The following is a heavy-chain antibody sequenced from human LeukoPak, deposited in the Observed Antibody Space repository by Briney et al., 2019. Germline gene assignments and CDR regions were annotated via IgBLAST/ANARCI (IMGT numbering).Heavy chain of an antibody. D-gene: IGHD6-6*01. V-gene: IGHV3-33*01. CDR3: ARDRVVRDYYYYGMDV. CDR1: GFTFSSNG. Sequence: GGSLRLSCAASGFTFSSNGMHWVRQAPGKGLEWVAVIWYDGSNKYYADSVKGRFTISRDNSKNTLYLQMNSLRAEDTAVYYCARDRVVRDYYYYGMDVWGQGTTVTVSS. J-gene: IGHJ6*02. CDR2: IWYDGSNK.